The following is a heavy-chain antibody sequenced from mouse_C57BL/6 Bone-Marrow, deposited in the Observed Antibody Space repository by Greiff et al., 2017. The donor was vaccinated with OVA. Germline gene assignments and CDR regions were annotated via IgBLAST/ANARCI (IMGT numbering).Heavy chain of an antibody. CDR1: GYTFTDYN. CDR2: INPNNGGT. V-gene: IGHV1-18*01. Sequence: EVQLQQSGPELVKPGASVKISCKASGYTFTDYNMDWVKQSHGKSLEWIGDINPNNGGTIYNQKFKGKATLTVAKSSSTAYMKLRSLTSEDTEVYYCARSTTDWYFDVWGTGTTVTVSS. D-gene: IGHD1-1*01. J-gene: IGHJ1*03. CDR3: ARSTTDWYFDV.